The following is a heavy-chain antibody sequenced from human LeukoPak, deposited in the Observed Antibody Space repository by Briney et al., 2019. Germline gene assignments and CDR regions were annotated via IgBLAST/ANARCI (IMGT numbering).Heavy chain of an antibody. CDR1: GFTFSSYG. D-gene: IGHD6-19*01. CDR3: ARVGYSSGWRAPDFDY. V-gene: IGHV3-23*01. CDR2: ISGSGGNT. Sequence: GGSLRLSCAASGFTFSSYGLSWVRQAPGQGLEWVSAISGSGGNTYYADSVKGRFTISRDNARNSLYLQMNSLRAEDTAVYYCARVGYSSGWRAPDFDYWGQGTLVTVTS. J-gene: IGHJ4*02.